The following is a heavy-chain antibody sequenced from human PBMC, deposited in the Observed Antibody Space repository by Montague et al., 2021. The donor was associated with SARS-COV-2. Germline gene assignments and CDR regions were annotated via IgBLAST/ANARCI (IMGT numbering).Heavy chain of an antibody. CDR2: ISRSGDRT. J-gene: IGHJ4*02. D-gene: IGHD3-10*01. V-gene: IGHV3-20*01. CDR3: SRGGGMIRGVVDF. Sequence: SLRLSCAASGFTFDDYGMSWVRQVPGKGLEWVSGISRSGDRTAYGDSVKGRFTISRDNAKNSLYLQMNSLRLEDTAFYHCSRGGGMIRGVVDFWGQGILVSVSS. CDR1: GFTFDDYG.